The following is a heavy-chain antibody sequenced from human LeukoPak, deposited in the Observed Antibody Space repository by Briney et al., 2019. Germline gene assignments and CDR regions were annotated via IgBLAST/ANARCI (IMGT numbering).Heavy chain of an antibody. Sequence: ASVKVSCKASGYTFTSYYMHWVRQAPGQGLEWMGIINPSGGSTSYAQKFQGRVTMTRDTSTSTVYMELSSLRSEDTAVYYCARDVGSSWTFDYYFDYWGQGTLVTVSS. CDR1: GYTFTSYY. J-gene: IGHJ4*02. V-gene: IGHV1-46*01. D-gene: IGHD6-13*01. CDR3: ARDVGSSWTFDYYFDY. CDR2: INPSGGST.